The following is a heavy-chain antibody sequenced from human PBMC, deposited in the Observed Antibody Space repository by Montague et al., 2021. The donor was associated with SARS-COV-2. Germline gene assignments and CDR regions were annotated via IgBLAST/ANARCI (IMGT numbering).Heavy chain of an antibody. D-gene: IGHD3-10*01. CDR1: GFTFNAFA. J-gene: IGHJ6*02. CDR3: ARDQTKFDNRWSYYNYNYGLDV. V-gene: IGHV3-30*04. Sequence: SLRLSCAASGFTFNAFAMHWVRQAPGKGLEWVAVISYDGSKTFTADSVKGRVTISRDNSKNTLPLQMNSLRPEDTAVYYCARDQTKFDNRWSYYNYNYGLDVWGQGITVTVSS. CDR2: ISYDGSKT.